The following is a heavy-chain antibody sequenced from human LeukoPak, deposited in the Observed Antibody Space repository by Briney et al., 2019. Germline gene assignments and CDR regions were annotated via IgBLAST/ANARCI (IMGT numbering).Heavy chain of an antibody. J-gene: IGHJ4*02. CDR1: GFTFSTYA. V-gene: IGHV3-23*05. CDR3: AKKLLYYDTSGYFFDS. CDR2: IGGSGSGT. Sequence: PGGSLRLSCVASGFTFSTYAMSWVRQSPRKGLEWVSAIGGSGSGTYYIDSVKGRFTISRDNSKSTLYLQMDSLRAEDTAVYYCAKKLLYYDTSGYFFDSWGPGTLVTVSS. D-gene: IGHD3-22*01.